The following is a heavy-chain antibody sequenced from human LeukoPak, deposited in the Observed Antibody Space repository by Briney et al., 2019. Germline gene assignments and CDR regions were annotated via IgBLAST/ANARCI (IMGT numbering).Heavy chain of an antibody. Sequence: PGGSLRLSCAAAGFIFSSYYMSWVRQAPGKGLEWVANIKQDGSEKYYVDSVKGRFTISRDNAKNSLYLQMNSLRAEDTAVYYCARDLRATTSPGSPQYWGQGTLVTVSS. CDR3: ARDLRATTSPGSPQY. CDR2: IKQDGSEK. D-gene: IGHD1-1*01. J-gene: IGHJ4*02. V-gene: IGHV3-7*01. CDR1: GFIFSSYY.